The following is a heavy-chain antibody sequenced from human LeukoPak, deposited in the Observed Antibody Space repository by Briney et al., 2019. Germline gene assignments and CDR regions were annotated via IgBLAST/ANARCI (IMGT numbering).Heavy chain of an antibody. Sequence: GASVTVSFMSSVYTFTNYGFTWVRQAPGQGLAGMGWISAYNGNTNYAQKLQGRVTMTTDTSTSTAYMELRSLRSDDTAVYYCARSDSSGRYGGYYYYYMDVWGKGTTVTVSS. CDR3: ARSDSSGRYGGYYYYYMDV. D-gene: IGHD6-19*01. J-gene: IGHJ6*03. V-gene: IGHV1-18*01. CDR2: ISAYNGNT. CDR1: VYTFTNYG.